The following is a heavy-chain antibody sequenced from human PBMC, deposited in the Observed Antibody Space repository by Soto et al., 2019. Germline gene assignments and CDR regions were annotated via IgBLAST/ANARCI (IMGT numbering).Heavy chain of an antibody. CDR3: ASRYDSSDY. CDR1: GGTFSIYT. V-gene: IGHV1-69*02. D-gene: IGHD3-22*01. Sequence: QVQLVQSGAEVTKPGSSVKVSCKASGGTFSIYTISWVRQAPGQGLEWMGRIIPILGLANYAQKFQGRVTITADKATSTAYMELSSLRSEDKAVYYCASRYDSSDYWGQGTLVTVSS. CDR2: IIPILGLA. J-gene: IGHJ4*02.